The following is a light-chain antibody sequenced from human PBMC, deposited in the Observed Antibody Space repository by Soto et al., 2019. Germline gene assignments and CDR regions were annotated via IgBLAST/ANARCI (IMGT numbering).Light chain of an antibody. CDR3: QQYNDWPQT. CDR2: DAS. V-gene: IGKV3-15*01. J-gene: IGKJ1*01. CDR1: QSVTST. Sequence: IVLAQYTGTLSFSPGERATLSCRASQSVTSTLAWYQQKPGQTPRLLIYDASPRATGIPARFSGSGSGTEFTLTISSLQSEDFAVYYCQQYNDWPQTFGQGTKVDI.